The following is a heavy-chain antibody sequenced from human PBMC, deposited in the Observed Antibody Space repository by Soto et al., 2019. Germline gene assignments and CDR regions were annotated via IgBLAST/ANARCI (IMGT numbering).Heavy chain of an antibody. CDR1: GGSFSGFY. J-gene: IGHJ4*02. CDR2: INDSGST. CDR3: ARDKITGIFDY. V-gene: IGHV4-34*01. Sequence: QVQLQQWGAGLLKPSETLSLTCAVYGGSFSGFYWTWIRQPPGTGLEWIGEINDSGSTNYNPSLKRRATRSGDTSKNQFSLKLTSGAAADTAVYYCARDKITGIFDYWGQGTLVTVSS. D-gene: IGHD2-8*02.